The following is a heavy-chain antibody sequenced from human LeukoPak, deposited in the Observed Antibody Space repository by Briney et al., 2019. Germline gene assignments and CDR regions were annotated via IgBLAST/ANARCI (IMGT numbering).Heavy chain of an antibody. CDR3: AREPAEDYYDSSGYYPFDY. J-gene: IGHJ4*02. CDR1: GYTFTSYY. D-gene: IGHD3-22*01. Sequence: ASVKVSCKASGYTFTSYYMHWVRQAPGQGLEWTGIINPSGGSTSYAQKFQGRVTMTRDTSTSTVYMELSSLRSEDTAVYYCAREPAEDYYDSSGYYPFDYWGQGTLVTVSS. V-gene: IGHV1-46*01. CDR2: INPSGGST.